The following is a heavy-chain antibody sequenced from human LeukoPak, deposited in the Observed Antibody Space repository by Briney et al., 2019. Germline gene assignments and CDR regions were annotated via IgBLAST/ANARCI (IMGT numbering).Heavy chain of an antibody. V-gene: IGHV3-21*01. CDR1: GFTFSSYS. CDR2: ISSSSSFM. CDR3: ARGLAAMANTIGDS. D-gene: IGHD6-19*01. J-gene: IGHJ4*02. Sequence: GGSLRLSCVASGFTFSSYSMNWVRQPPGKGLEWVSSISSSSSFMYYADSVRGRITISRDNAKNSLYLQMSSLRVEDSAVYYCARGLAAMANTIGDSWGQGTLVTVSS.